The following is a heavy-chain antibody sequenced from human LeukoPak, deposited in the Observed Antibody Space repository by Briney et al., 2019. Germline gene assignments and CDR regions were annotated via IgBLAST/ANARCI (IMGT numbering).Heavy chain of an antibody. CDR2: IKEDGSEK. Sequence: GGSLRLSCVASGFTVSNYWMNWVRQAPGERPEWVANIKEDGSEKYYVDSVKGRFTISRDNAKNSLYLQMNSLRAEDTAVYYCATGRTKKYWGQGTLVTVSS. D-gene: IGHD2-8*01. V-gene: IGHV3-7*01. CDR3: ATGRTKKY. J-gene: IGHJ4*02. CDR1: GFTVSNYW.